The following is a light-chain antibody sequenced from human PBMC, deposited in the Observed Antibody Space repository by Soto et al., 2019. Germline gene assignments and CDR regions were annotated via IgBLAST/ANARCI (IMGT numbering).Light chain of an antibody. J-gene: IGLJ1*01. CDR1: SSDVGGYNS. CDR2: DVT. Sequence: QSALTQPASVSGSPGLSIAISCTGTSSDVGGYNSVSWYQQHPGKAPKLAIYDVTSRPSGVSNRFSGSKSGNTASLTISGLQAEDEGDYYCSSYRTGGSYVFGTGTKVTVL. CDR3: SSYRTGGSYV. V-gene: IGLV2-14*01.